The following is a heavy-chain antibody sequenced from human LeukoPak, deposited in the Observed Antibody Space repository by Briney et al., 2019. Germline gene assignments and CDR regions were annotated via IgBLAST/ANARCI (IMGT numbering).Heavy chain of an antibody. J-gene: IGHJ6*02. D-gene: IGHD3-9*01. V-gene: IGHV1-2*02. CDR3: ARDRGDYYDILTGYPGGMDV. CDR2: INPNSGGT. Sequence: GASVKVSCKASGYTFTGYYMHWVRQAPGQGREGMGWINPNSGGTNYAQKFQGRVTMTRDTSISTAYMELSRLRSDDTAVYYCARDRGDYYDILTGYPGGMDVWGQGTTVTVSS. CDR1: GYTFTGYY.